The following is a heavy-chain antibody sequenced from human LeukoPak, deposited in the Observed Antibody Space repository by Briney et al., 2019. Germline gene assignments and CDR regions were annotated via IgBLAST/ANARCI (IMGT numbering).Heavy chain of an antibody. J-gene: IGHJ6*03. Sequence: SETLSLTCTVSGGSISSYYWSWIRQPPGKGLEWIGYIYYSGSTNYNPSLKSRVTISVDTSKNQFSLKLSSVTAADTAVYYCARASSGYSYGFYYYYYYMDVWGKGTTVTISS. CDR3: ARASSGYSYGFYYYYYYMDV. CDR2: IYYSGST. CDR1: GGSISSYY. V-gene: IGHV4-59*01. D-gene: IGHD5-18*01.